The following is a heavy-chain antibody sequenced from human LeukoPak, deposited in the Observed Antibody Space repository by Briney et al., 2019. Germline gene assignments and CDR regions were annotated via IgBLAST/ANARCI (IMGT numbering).Heavy chain of an antibody. Sequence: GGSLRLSCAASGFTFSTYDMNWVRQAPGKGLEWVSYISSGSGTIYYADSVKGRFTISRDNAKNSLYLQMNSLRAEDTAVYYCARDSEPYYFDCWGQGTLVTVSS. CDR1: GFTFSTYD. J-gene: IGHJ4*02. V-gene: IGHV3-48*01. CDR2: ISSGSGTI. D-gene: IGHD1-14*01. CDR3: ARDSEPYYFDC.